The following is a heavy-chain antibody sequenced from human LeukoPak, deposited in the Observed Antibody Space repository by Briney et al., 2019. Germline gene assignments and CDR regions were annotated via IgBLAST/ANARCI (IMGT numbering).Heavy chain of an antibody. CDR2: IYSGGST. CDR1: GFTVSSNY. Sequence: GGSLRLSCAASGFTVSSNYMSWVRQAPGKGLEWVSVIYSGGSTYYADSVKGRFTISRDNSKNTLYLQMNSLRAEDTAVYYCAREVGATPGDYHYYYYMDVWGKGTTVTVSS. V-gene: IGHV3-53*01. CDR3: AREVGATPGDYHYYYYMDV. J-gene: IGHJ6*03. D-gene: IGHD1-26*01.